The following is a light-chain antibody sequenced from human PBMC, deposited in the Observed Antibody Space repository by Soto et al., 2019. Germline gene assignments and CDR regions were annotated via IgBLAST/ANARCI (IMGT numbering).Light chain of an antibody. CDR3: QQYGRSPWT. CDR2: GVS. CDR1: QSVSSTY. J-gene: IGKJ1*01. Sequence: EIVLTQSPGTLSLSPGERATLSCRASQSVSSTYLAWYQQKPGQAPRLLIYGVSSRATGIPDRLSASGSGADFTLTISRLEPEDFAVYYCQQYGRSPWTFGQGTKV. V-gene: IGKV3-20*01.